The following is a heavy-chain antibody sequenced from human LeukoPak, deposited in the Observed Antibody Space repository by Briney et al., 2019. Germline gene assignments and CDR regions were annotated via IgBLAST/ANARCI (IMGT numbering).Heavy chain of an antibody. D-gene: IGHD3-22*01. V-gene: IGHV4-34*01. J-gene: IGHJ6*03. Sequence: PSETLSLTCTVSGGSISSYYWSWIRQPPGKGLEWIGEINHSGSTNYNPSLKSRVTISVDTSKNQFSLKLSSVTAADTAVYYCARGRGYAYYYYMDVWGKGTTVTVSS. CDR2: INHSGST. CDR1: GGSISSYY. CDR3: ARGRGYAYYYYMDV.